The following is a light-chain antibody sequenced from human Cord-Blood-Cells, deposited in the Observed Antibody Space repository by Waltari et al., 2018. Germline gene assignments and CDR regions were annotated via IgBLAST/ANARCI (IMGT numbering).Light chain of an antibody. Sequence: DIQTTQPPPSLPAPVRDTATITSRASQSITSYLNWYQQKPGKAPKLLIYAASSLQSGVPSRFSGSGSGTDFTLTISSLQPEDFATYYCQQSYSTPLTFGGGTKVEIK. CDR2: AAS. V-gene: IGKV1-39*01. CDR1: QSITSY. CDR3: QQSYSTPLT. J-gene: IGKJ4*01.